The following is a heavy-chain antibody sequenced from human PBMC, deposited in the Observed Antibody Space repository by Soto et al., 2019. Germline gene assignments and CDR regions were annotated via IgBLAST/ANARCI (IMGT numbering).Heavy chain of an antibody. CDR3: ARERKWEPLPY. CDR1: GYTFRRYG. J-gene: IGHJ4*02. D-gene: IGHD1-26*01. CDR2: VNGNTGHT. Sequence: QVQLVQSGAEVREPEASVKVSCKTSGYTFRRYGSTWVRQAPGQGLEWMGWVNGNTGHTIYAMNLEDRLTISTDTSTSTAYMELRSLKSDDTAVYYCARERKWEPLPYWGQGTLVTVSS. V-gene: IGHV1-18*01.